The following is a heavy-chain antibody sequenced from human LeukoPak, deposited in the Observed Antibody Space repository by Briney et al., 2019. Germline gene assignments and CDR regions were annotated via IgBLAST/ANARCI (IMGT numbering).Heavy chain of an antibody. CDR1: GFTFNNYA. V-gene: IGHV3-23*01. J-gene: IGHJ4*02. CDR2: ISGSGPST. CDR3: AKGPKLYYYDSSYRN. D-gene: IGHD3-22*01. Sequence: GGSLRLSCVASGFTFNNYAMSWVRQAPGKGLEWVSSISGSGPSTDYTDAVKGRFIISRDKSKNTLHLQMNSLRAEDTAVYYCAKGPKLYYYDSSYRNWGQGTLVTVSS.